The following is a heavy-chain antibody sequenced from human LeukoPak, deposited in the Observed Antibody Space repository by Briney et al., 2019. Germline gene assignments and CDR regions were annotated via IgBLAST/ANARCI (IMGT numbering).Heavy chain of an antibody. CDR2: ISYDGSNK. V-gene: IGHV3-30*03. J-gene: IGHJ6*02. CDR3: ARGGSSWYPVHYGMDV. CDR1: GFTFSSYG. Sequence: PGRSLRLSCAASGFTFSSYGMHWVRQAPGKGLEWVAVISYDGSNKYYADSVKGRFTISRDNSKNTLYLQMNSLRAEDTAVYYCARGGSSWYPVHYGMDVWGQGTTVTVSS. D-gene: IGHD6-13*01.